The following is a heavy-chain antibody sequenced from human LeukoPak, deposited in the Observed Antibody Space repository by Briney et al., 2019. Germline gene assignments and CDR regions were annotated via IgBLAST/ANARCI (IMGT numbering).Heavy chain of an antibody. V-gene: IGHV4-4*07. CDR3: ARVSDYSSTWYGDWFDP. CDR2: IYTSGST. D-gene: IGHD6-13*01. CDR1: GVSISSYY. Sequence: SETLSLTCTVSGVSISSYYWSWIRQPAGKGLEWIGRIYTSGSTNYTPSLKSRVNMSVDTSKNQFSLKLSSVTAADTAVYYCARVSDYSSTWYGDWFDPWGQGTLVTVSS. J-gene: IGHJ5*02.